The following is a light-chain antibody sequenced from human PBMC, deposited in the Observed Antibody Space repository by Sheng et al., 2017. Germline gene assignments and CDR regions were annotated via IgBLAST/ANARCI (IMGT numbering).Light chain of an antibody. Sequence: EIVLTQSPGTLSLSPGERATLSCRASQSVSNNYLVWFQQKRGQAPRLLIYGASNRATGVPDRFSGSGSGTDFTLTITNVQPDDVAIYYCQQYHRYQSFGQGTKVET. V-gene: IGKV3-20*01. CDR1: QSVSNNY. CDR2: GAS. CDR3: QQYHRYQS. J-gene: IGKJ1*01.